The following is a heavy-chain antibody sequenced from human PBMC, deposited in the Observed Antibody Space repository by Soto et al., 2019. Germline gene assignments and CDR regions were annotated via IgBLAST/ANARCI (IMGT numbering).Heavy chain of an antibody. CDR1: GGSINSYW. J-gene: IGHJ4*02. V-gene: IGHV4-4*07. Sequence: SETLSLTCSVSGGSINSYWWSWIRQPAGKGLEWIGRVYSSGTTDYNPSLNSRATLSVETSKNQFSLKLSSVTAADTAVYYCARDIGSYAYGEGYWGQGIQVTVST. CDR2: VYSSGTT. CDR3: ARDIGSYAYGEGY. D-gene: IGHD3-10*01.